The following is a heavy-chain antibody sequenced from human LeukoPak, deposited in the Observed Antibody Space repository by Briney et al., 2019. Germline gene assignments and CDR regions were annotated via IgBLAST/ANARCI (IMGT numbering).Heavy chain of an antibody. CDR3: ARDWGVSARPGYMDV. V-gene: IGHV4-59*01. CDR1: GRSISKYY. Sequence: SETLSLTCTVSGRSISKYYWSWIRQPPGKGLEWLGYIYYSGSTKYNPSLKSRVTISVDTSKNQFSLRLSSVTAADTAVYYCARDWGVSARPGYMDVWGKGTTVTVSS. CDR2: IYYSGST. D-gene: IGHD6-6*01. J-gene: IGHJ6*03.